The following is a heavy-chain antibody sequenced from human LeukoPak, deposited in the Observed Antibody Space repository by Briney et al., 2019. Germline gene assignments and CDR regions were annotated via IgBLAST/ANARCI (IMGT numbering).Heavy chain of an antibody. D-gene: IGHD3-10*01. CDR2: ISYDGSNK. CDR1: GITLSSYD. V-gene: IGHV3-30-3*01. J-gene: IGHJ3*02. CDR3: AKDRGVWAFGI. Sequence: HPGGSLRLSCAASGITLSSYDMHWVRQAPGKALEWVAVISYDGSNKDYADSVKGRFTISRDNSKNTLDLQMNSLRAEDTAVYYCAKDRGVWAFGIWGQGTMVTVSS.